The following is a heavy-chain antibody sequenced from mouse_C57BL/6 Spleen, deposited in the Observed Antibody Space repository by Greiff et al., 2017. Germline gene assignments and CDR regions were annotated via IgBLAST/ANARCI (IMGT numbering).Heavy chain of an antibody. CDR1: GFTFSDYY. Sequence: EVMLVESGGGSVQPGGSLKLSCAASGFTFSDYYMYWVRQTPEKRLEWVAYISTGGGSTYYPDTVKGRFTISRDNAKNTLYLHMSRLKSEDTAVYYCARLGTRVVEGAMDYWGQGTSVTVSS. D-gene: IGHD1-1*01. V-gene: IGHV5-12*01. CDR2: ISTGGGST. J-gene: IGHJ4*01. CDR3: ARLGTRVVEGAMDY.